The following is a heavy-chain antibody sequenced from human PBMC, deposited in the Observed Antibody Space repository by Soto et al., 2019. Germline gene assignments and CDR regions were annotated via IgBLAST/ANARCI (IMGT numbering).Heavy chain of an antibody. CDR2: ISAYNGNT. D-gene: IGHD3-16*01. V-gene: IGHV1-18*01. CDR3: ARGGTPIDS. J-gene: IGHJ4*02. Sequence: QVQLVQSGAEVKKPGASVKVSCKASGYTFTNFGISWVRQAPGQGLEWMGWISAYNGNTNYAQNFQGRVTMTTDTCTSTASMEPRSLRSDDTAGYSCARGGTPIDSCGQGTLVTVSS. CDR1: GYTFTNFG.